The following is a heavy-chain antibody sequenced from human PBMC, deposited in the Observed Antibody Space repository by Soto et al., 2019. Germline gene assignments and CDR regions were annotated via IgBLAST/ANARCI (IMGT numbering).Heavy chain of an antibody. Sequence: ASVKVSCTASGYAFTIYGISWVRQAPGQGLEWMGWISAYNGNTNYAQKLQGRVTMTTDTSTSTAYMELRSLRSDDTAVYYCAREFQLTAEAFDIWGQGTMVTVSS. V-gene: IGHV1-18*01. CDR2: ISAYNGNT. CDR3: AREFQLTAEAFDI. J-gene: IGHJ3*02. D-gene: IGHD1-1*01. CDR1: GYAFTIYG.